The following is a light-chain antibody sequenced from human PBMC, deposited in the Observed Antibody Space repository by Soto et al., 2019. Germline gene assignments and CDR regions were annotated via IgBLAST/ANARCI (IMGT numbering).Light chain of an antibody. CDR1: SADVASYNR. CDR2: EVS. J-gene: IGLJ3*02. CDR3: SSFTTSNTWV. V-gene: IGLV2-18*02. Sequence: QSALTQPPSVSGSPGQSVTISCTGASADVASYNRVSWYQQLPGTAPKLMIYEVSYRPSGVPDRFSGSKSGDTASLTISGLQAEDEADYYCSSFTTSNTWVFGGGTKVTVL.